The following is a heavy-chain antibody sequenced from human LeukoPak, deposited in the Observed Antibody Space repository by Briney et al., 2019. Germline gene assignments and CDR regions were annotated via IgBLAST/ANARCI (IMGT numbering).Heavy chain of an antibody. V-gene: IGHV1-2*02. Sequence: GASVKVSCKASGYTFTGYYMHWVRQAPGQGLEWMRWINPNSGGTNYAQKSQGRVTMTRDTSISTAYMELSRLRSDDTAVYYCARVKMATINCFDYWGQGTLVAVSS. CDR3: ARVKMATINCFDY. D-gene: IGHD5-24*01. J-gene: IGHJ4*02. CDR1: GYTFTGYY. CDR2: INPNSGGT.